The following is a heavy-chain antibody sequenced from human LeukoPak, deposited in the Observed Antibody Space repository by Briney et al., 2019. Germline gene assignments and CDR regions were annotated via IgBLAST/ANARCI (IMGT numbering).Heavy chain of an antibody. CDR1: GFIFSDYY. D-gene: IGHD6-19*01. CDR2: LRSSGSTI. CDR3: ARDQFAVAGPFDAFDI. Sequence: GGSLRLSRAASGFIFSDYYISWIRQAPGKGLEWVSYLRSSGSTIYYADSVKGRFTISRDNAKNSLYLQMNSLRAEDTAVYYCARDQFAVAGPFDAFDIWGEGTMVTVSS. V-gene: IGHV3-11*04. J-gene: IGHJ3*02.